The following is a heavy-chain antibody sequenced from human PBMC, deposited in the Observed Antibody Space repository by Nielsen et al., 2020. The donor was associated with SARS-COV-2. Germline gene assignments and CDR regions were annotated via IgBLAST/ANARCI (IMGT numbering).Heavy chain of an antibody. CDR1: GFTFSSYA. V-gene: IGHV3-43*02. CDR3: AKDIAICSTSCYVGVYYCYGMDV. CDR2: ISGDGGST. Sequence: GESLKISCAASGFTFSSYAMSWVRQAPGKGLEWVSLISGDGGSTYYADSVKGRFTISRDNSKNSLYLQMNSLRTEDTALYYCAKDIAICSTSCYVGVYYCYGMDVWGQGTTVTVSS. D-gene: IGHD2-2*01. J-gene: IGHJ6*02.